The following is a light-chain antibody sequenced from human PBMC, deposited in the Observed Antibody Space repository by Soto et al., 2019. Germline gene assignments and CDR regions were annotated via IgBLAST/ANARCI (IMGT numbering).Light chain of an antibody. V-gene: IGKV1-39*01. Sequence: DIHMTHSPSSLSSSLVDGVTITCRASQSICISLNWYQQRPGKAPKLLVFAASSLQSGVPSRFSGSGSGTDFTLTISSLHPEDFATYYCQQSYSSPTWTFGQGTKVDIK. J-gene: IGKJ1*01. CDR1: QSICIS. CDR3: QQSYSSPTWT. CDR2: AAS.